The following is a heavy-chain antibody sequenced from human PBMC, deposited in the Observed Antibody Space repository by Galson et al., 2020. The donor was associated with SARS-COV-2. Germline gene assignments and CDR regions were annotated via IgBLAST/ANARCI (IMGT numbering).Heavy chain of an antibody. CDR3: ASGYCSGGTCYSQDWYFDL. D-gene: IGHD2-15*01. CDR2: ISYDGSNK. CDR1: GFTFSSYG. Sequence: GESLKISCAASGFTFSSYGMHWVRQAPGKGLEWVAVISYDGSNKYYADSVKGRFTISRDNSKSTLYLQMNSLRAEDTAVYYCASGYCSGGTCYSQDWYFDLWGRGTLVTVSS. V-gene: IGHV3-30*03. J-gene: IGHJ2*01.